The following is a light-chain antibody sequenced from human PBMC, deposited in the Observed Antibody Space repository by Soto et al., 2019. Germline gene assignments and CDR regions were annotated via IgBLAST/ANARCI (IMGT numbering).Light chain of an antibody. V-gene: IGKV1-5*01. J-gene: IGKJ1*01. CDR2: DAS. CDR3: QQYGSSPPSST. Sequence: GDRVTITCLASQTISRWLAWYQQKPGKAPKLLIYDASSLESGVPPRFSGSGSGTEFTLTISRLEPEDFAVYYCQQYGSSPPSSTFGQGTKVDIK. CDR1: QTISRW.